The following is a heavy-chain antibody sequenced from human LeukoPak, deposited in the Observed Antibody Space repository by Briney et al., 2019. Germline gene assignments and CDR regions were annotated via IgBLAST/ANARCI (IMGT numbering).Heavy chain of an antibody. D-gene: IGHD6-19*01. CDR3: ARGDIAVAGPYYFDY. V-gene: IGHV4-34*01. J-gene: IGHJ4*02. CDR2: INHSGST. CDR1: GGSFSGYY. Sequence: SETLSLTCAVYGGSFSGYYWSWIRQPPGKGLEWIGEINHSGSTNYNPSLTSRVTISVDTSKNQFSLKLSSVTAADTAVYYCARGDIAVAGPYYFDYWGQGTLVTVSS.